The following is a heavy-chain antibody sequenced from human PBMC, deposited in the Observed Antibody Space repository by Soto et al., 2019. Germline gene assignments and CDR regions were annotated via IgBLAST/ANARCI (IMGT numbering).Heavy chain of an antibody. CDR1: GFTFSNYW. V-gene: IGHV3-74*01. CDR2: INSDGSST. Sequence: EVQLVESGGGLVQPGGSLRLSCAASGFTFSNYWMHWVRQVPGKGLVWVSRINSDGSSTTYADSVKGRFTISRDNAKNTLYLQMNSLRAEDTAVYYCARENTWYYYYGMDLWGQGTTVTVSS. J-gene: IGHJ6*02. CDR3: ARENTWYYYYGMDL.